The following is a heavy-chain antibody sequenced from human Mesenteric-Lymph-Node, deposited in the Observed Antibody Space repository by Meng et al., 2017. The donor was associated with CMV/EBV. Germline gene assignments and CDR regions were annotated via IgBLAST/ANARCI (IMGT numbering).Heavy chain of an antibody. CDR3: ARRSGNYGGYYFDY. CDR1: GFTCSSFA. CDR2: IVAGGGDT. V-gene: IGHV3-23*01. D-gene: IGHD1-26*01. Sequence: ASGFTCSSFAMSWVRQAPGKGLEWVSAIVAGGGDTYFADSVKGRFTISRDNSKNTLYLQLNSLTAEDTAVYYCARRSGNYGGYYFDYWGQGTLVTVSS. J-gene: IGHJ4*02.